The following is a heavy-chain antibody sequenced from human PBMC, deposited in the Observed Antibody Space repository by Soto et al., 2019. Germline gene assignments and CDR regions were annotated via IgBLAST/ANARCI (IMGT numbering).Heavy chain of an antibody. V-gene: IGHV4-31*03. Sequence: QVQLQESGPGLVKPSQTLSLTCTVSGGSISSGGYYWSWIRQHPGKGLERIGYIYYSGSTYYNPSLKSRVTISVDTSKNQFSLKLSSVTAADTAVYYCARDKWDSSSRGGAPNFDYWGQGTLVTVSS. J-gene: IGHJ4*02. CDR3: ARDKWDSSSRGGAPNFDY. CDR2: IYYSGST. CDR1: GGSISSGGYY. D-gene: IGHD6-6*01.